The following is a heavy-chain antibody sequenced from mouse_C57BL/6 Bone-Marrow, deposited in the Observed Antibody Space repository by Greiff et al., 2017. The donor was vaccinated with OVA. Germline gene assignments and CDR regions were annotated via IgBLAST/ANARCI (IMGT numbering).Heavy chain of an antibody. D-gene: IGHD1-1*01. CDR1: GYTFTSYW. Sequence: VQLQQPGAELVMPGASVKLSCKASGYTFTSYWMHWVKQRPGQGLEWIGEIDPSDSYTNYNQKFKGKSTLTVDKSSSTAYMQLSILTSEDSAVYYCARSPHYYGSSLYAMDYWGQGTSVTVSS. CDR2: IDPSDSYT. V-gene: IGHV1-69*01. J-gene: IGHJ4*01. CDR3: ARSPHYYGSSLYAMDY.